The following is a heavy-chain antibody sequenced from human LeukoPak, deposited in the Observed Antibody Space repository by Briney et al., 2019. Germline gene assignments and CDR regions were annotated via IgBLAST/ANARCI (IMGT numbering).Heavy chain of an antibody. CDR1: GGSVSSGSYY. V-gene: IGHV4-61*01. J-gene: IGHJ4*02. D-gene: IGHD5-18*01. CDR2: IYYSGST. Sequence: SETLSLTCTVSGGSVSSGSYYWSWIRQPPGKGLEWIGYIYYSGSTNYNPSLKGRVTISVGTSKNQFSLKLSSVTAADTAVYYCARGRGYSYGSYYFDYWGQGTLVTVSS. CDR3: ARGRGYSYGSYYFDY.